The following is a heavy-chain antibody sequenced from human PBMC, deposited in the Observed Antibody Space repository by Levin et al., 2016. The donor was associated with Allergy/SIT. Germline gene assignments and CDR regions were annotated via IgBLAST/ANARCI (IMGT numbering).Heavy chain of an antibody. Sequence: SETLSLTCAVYGGSFSGYYWSWIRQPPGKGLEWIGEINHSGSTNYNPSLKSRVTISVDTSKNQFSLKLSSVTAADTAVYYCARAFMYYDFWSGYLGYYYMDVWGKGTTVTVSS. CDR3: ARAFMYYDFWSGYLGYYYMDV. J-gene: IGHJ6*03. D-gene: IGHD3-3*01. V-gene: IGHV4-34*01. CDR2: INHSGST. CDR1: GGSFSGYY.